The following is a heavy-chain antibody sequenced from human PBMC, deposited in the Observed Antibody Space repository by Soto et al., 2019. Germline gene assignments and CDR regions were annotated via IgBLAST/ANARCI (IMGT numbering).Heavy chain of an antibody. V-gene: IGHV3-30*03. Sequence: QVQLVESGGGVVQPGRSLRLSCAVSGFTVSTYGMHWVRQAPGKGLEWVAVISRDGGTKFYADSVKGRFTISRDNSRKTLFLEMNSRGGADWAVYYCPGEVASGYWGQGTLVTVSS. D-gene: IGHD3-10*01. CDR3: PGEVASGY. CDR1: GFTVSTYG. CDR2: ISRDGGTK. J-gene: IGHJ4*02.